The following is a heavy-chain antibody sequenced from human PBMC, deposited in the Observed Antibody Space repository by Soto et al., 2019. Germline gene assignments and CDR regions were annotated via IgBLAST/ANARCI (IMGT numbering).Heavy chain of an antibody. CDR3: ARSLTEGYCTITGCYTRPLYGMDV. CDR2: INPNSGGT. D-gene: IGHD2-2*02. V-gene: IGHV1-2*02. Sequence: ASVKVSCKASGYTFSGYYIHWLRQAPGQGLEWMGWINPNSGGTNYAQKFQGRVTVTRDTPTSTAYMELSRLTSDDTAVYYCARSLTEGYCTITGCYTRPLYGMDVWAQATTVTVSS. J-gene: IGHJ6*02. CDR1: GYTFSGYY.